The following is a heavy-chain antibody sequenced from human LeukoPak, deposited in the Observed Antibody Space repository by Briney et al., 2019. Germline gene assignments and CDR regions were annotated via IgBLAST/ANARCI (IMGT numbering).Heavy chain of an antibody. J-gene: IGHJ4*02. CDR3: ARVSSSWYPFDY. D-gene: IGHD6-13*01. V-gene: IGHV3-48*03. CDR1: GFTFSSYE. CDR2: ISSSGATI. Sequence: PGGSLRLSCAAYGFTFSSYETKWVRQAPGKGLEWVSYISSSGATIYYADSVKGRFTISRDNAKNSLYLQMNSLRAEDTAIYYCARVSSSWYPFDYWGQGTLVTVSS.